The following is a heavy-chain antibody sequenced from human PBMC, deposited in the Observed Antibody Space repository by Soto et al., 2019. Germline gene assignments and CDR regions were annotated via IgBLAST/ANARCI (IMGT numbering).Heavy chain of an antibody. CDR2: INAGNGNT. J-gene: IGHJ5*01. Sequence: ASVKVSCKASGYTFTSYAIDWVRQAPGQRLEWMGWINAGNGNTKYSQKFQGRVTITRDTSAGTAYMELSSLRSGDTAVYYCARGFPLWFDSWGQGTLVTISS. CDR1: GYTFTSYA. V-gene: IGHV1-3*01. D-gene: IGHD3-3*01. CDR3: ARGFPLWFDS.